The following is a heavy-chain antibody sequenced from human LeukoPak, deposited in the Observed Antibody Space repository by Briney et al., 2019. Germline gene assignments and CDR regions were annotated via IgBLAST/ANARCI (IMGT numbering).Heavy chain of an antibody. Sequence: GSLRLSCAASGFTFSGSAMHWVRQASGKGLEWVGRIRSKANSYATAYAASVKGRFTISRDDSKNTAYLQMNSLKTEDTAVHYCTRHVSADYGDYVGYYYYYMDVWSKGTTVTVSS. CDR2: IRSKANSYAT. CDR3: TRHVSADYGDYVGYYYYYMDV. CDR1: GFTFSGSA. J-gene: IGHJ6*03. V-gene: IGHV3-73*01. D-gene: IGHD4-17*01.